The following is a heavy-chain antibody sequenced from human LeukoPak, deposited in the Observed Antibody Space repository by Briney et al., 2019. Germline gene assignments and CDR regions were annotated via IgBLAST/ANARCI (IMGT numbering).Heavy chain of an antibody. Sequence: GASLKISCKASGYSFTNNWIGWVRQMPGKGLEWMGIIYPGDSDTRYSPSFQGQVTISADKSISTAYLQWSSLKASDTAMYYCASAGDSSGYYYFSAFDIWGQGTMVTVSS. J-gene: IGHJ3*02. CDR1: GYSFTNNW. CDR3: ASAGDSSGYYYFSAFDI. V-gene: IGHV5-51*01. CDR2: IYPGDSDT. D-gene: IGHD3-22*01.